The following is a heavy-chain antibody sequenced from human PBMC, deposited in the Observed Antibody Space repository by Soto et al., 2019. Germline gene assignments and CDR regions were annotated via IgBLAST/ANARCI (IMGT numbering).Heavy chain of an antibody. CDR3: ARAMIAWGSDAFDI. D-gene: IGHD3-22*01. CDR1: GYTFTSYA. V-gene: IGHV1-3*01. J-gene: IGHJ3*02. CDR2: INAGNGNT. Sequence: GASVKVSCKASGYTFTSYAMHWVRQAPGQRLEWMGWINAGNGNTKYSQKFQGRVTITRDTSASTAYMELSSLRSEDTAVYYCARAMIAWGSDAFDIWGQGTMVTVSS.